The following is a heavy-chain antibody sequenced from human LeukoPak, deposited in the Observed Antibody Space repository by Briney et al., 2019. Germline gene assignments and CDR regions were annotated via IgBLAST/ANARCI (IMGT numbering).Heavy chain of an antibody. CDR2: IKQDGSET. J-gene: IGHJ2*01. CDR3: ARDRDSRWVFDL. V-gene: IGHV3-7*01. D-gene: IGHD5-12*01. Sequence: GGSLRLSCAASGFTSSTYWMSWVRQAPGKGLEWVASIKQDGSETYYVDSVKGRFTLSRDNAKNSLYLQMNSLRADDTAVYYCARDRDSRWVFDLWGRGTLVTVSS. CDR1: GFTSSTYW.